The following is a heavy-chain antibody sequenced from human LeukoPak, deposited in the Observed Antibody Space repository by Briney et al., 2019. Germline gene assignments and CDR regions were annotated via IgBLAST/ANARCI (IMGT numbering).Heavy chain of an antibody. Sequence: ASVKVSCKASGYRFTDFHIHWVRQAPGQGIEWRGWINPATGMNPNSGGTYYAKKFKGRVTMTTATSISTIYLEMSSLTSDDTAVYFCVRMKKILPEFEFWGQGTLLTVSS. CDR3: VRMKKILPEFEF. CDR2: INPATGMNPNSGGT. CDR1: GYRFTDFH. J-gene: IGHJ4*02. D-gene: IGHD2-15*01. V-gene: IGHV1-2*02.